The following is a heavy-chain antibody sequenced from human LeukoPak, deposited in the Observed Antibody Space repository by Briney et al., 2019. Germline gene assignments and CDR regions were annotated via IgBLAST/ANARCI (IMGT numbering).Heavy chain of an antibody. CDR2: IYDSGST. Sequence: PSETLSLTCTVSGGSISGYYWSWIRQPPGEGLEWIGYIYDSGSTDYNPSLRSRVTVSVDTSKNQFSLKLSSVTAADTAVYYCARLARGNRYGPYDYWGQGTLVTVS. D-gene: IGHD5-18*01. J-gene: IGHJ4*02. CDR1: GGSISGYY. CDR3: ARLARGNRYGPYDY. V-gene: IGHV4-59*08.